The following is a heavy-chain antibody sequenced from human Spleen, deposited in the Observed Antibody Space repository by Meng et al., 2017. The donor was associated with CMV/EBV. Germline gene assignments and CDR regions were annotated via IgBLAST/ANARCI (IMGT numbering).Heavy chain of an antibody. CDR3: ARDYCSSTSCYPGGKNWLDP. CDR2: ISSSSSYI. D-gene: IGHD2-2*01. J-gene: IGHJ5*02. CDR1: GFTFSSYS. V-gene: IGHV3-21*01. Sequence: GESLKISCAASGFTFSSYSMNWVRQAPGKGLEWVSSISSSSSYIYYADSVKGRFTISRDNAKNSLYLQMNSLRAEDTAVYYCARDYCSSTSCYPGGKNWLDPWGQGTLVTVSS.